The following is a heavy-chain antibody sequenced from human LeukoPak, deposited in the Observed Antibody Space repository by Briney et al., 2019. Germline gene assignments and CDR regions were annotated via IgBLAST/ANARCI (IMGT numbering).Heavy chain of an antibody. CDR2: IYSGGST. J-gene: IGHJ4*02. V-gene: IGHV3-66*01. Sequence: PGGSLRLSCAVSGFTVSSNYMSWVRQAPGKGLEWVSVIYSGGSTYYADSVKGRFTISRDNSKNTLYLQMNSLRAEDTAVYYCARDEAGTFDYWGQGTLVTVSS. D-gene: IGHD6-19*01. CDR3: ARDEAGTFDY. CDR1: GFTVSSNY.